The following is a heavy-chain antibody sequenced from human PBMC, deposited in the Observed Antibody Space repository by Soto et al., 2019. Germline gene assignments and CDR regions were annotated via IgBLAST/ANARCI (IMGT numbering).Heavy chain of an antibody. CDR1: GFTFSNAW. CDR2: IKDKSDGEKT. J-gene: IGHJ5*02. Sequence: EVRLVESGGGLVEPGGSPRLSCTASGFTFSNAWMSWVRQAPGKGLEWVGRIKDKSDGEKTDYAAPVKGRFSISRDDSKNTLYLQMSSRTIEDTAVYYCAIDHRTDGFDRWGQGTLVAVSS. D-gene: IGHD2-2*01. V-gene: IGHV3-15*01. CDR3: AIDHRTDGFDR.